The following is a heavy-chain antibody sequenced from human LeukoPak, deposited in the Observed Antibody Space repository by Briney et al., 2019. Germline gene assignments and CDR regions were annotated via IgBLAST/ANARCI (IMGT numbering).Heavy chain of an antibody. J-gene: IGHJ4*02. V-gene: IGHV3-7*03. CDR2: MKDDGSEK. CDR3: ARDPARRFDY. Sequence: GGSLRLSCVASGFSFSSYPMNWVRQAPGKGLEWVANMKDDGSEKYYVDSVKGRFTISRDNAENSLYLQMNSLRVEDTAVYYCARDPARRFDYWGQGTLVTVSS. CDR1: GFSFSSYP.